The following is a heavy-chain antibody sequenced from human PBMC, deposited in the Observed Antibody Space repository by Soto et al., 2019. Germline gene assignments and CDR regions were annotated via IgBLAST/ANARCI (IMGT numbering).Heavy chain of an antibody. CDR2: ISGSGGST. D-gene: IGHD3-10*01. Sequence: EVQLLESGGGFVQPGGSLRLSCAASGFTFSSYAVSWVRQAPGKGLEWVSAISGSGGSTYYADSVKGRFTISRDNTKNTVDLPMNRLRAEDTAVYYCAKDRWGMVRGKPSYFDYWGQGALVTVSS. V-gene: IGHV3-23*01. J-gene: IGHJ4*02. CDR3: AKDRWGMVRGKPSYFDY. CDR1: GFTFSSYA.